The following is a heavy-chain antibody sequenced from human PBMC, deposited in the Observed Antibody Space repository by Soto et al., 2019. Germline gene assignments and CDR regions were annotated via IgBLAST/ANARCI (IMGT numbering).Heavy chain of an antibody. CDR2: ISTNGDTA. J-gene: IGHJ5*01. Sequence: GESLKISCAASGFTFSNYGMNWVRQAPGKGLEWVSGISTNGDTANYADSVKGRFTISRDNSKNALYMQMNGLRPEDTAVYYCAKDLSRWPHYAFDSWGQGTLVTVSS. CDR1: GFTFSNYG. CDR3: AKDLSRWPHYAFDS. D-gene: IGHD4-17*01. V-gene: IGHV3-23*01.